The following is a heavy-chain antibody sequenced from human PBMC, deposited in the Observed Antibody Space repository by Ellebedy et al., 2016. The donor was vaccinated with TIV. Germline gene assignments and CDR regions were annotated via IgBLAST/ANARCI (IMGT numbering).Heavy chain of an antibody. D-gene: IGHD6-13*01. Sequence: SVKVSCXASGGTFSSYAISWVRQAPGQGLEWMGGIIPIFGTANYAQKFQGRVTITADESTSTAYMELSSLRSEDTAVYYCTRDQGRIAAANYYYYGMDVWGQGTTVTVSS. CDR1: GGTFSSYA. CDR3: TRDQGRIAAANYYYYGMDV. V-gene: IGHV1-69*13. J-gene: IGHJ6*02. CDR2: IIPIFGTA.